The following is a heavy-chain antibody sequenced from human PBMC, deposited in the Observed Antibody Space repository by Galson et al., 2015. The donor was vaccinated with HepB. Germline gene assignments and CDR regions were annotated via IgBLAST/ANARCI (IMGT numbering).Heavy chain of an antibody. D-gene: IGHD3-22*01. Sequence: SLRLSCAASGFTFSSYSMNWVRQAPGKGLEWVSYISSSSSTIYYADSVKGRFTISRDNAKNSLYLQMNSLRDEDTTVYYCARDSLIDYYDSSGYLPFDYWGQGTLVTVSS. CDR3: ARDSLIDYYDSSGYLPFDY. V-gene: IGHV3-48*02. J-gene: IGHJ4*02. CDR1: GFTFSSYS. CDR2: ISSSSSTI.